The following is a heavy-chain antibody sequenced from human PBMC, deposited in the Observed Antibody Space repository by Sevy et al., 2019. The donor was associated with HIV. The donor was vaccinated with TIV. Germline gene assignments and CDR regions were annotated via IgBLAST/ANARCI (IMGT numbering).Heavy chain of an antibody. V-gene: IGHV3-30*04. Sequence: GGSLRLSCSASGFNFSTYAMHWVRQTPGKGLEWVAVISSDVSRKYYAASVRGRFTISRDNAKNSLYLQMNSLRAEDTAVYYCARDVGIATYYFDYWGQGTLVTVSS. CDR2: ISSDVSRK. D-gene: IGHD6-13*01. CDR1: GFNFSTYA. CDR3: ARDVGIATYYFDY. J-gene: IGHJ4*02.